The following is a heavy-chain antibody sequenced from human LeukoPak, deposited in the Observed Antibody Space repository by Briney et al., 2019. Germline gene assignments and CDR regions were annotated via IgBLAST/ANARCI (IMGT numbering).Heavy chain of an antibody. CDR3: ASTVSGLDAFDI. CDR1: GGSISSYY. J-gene: IGHJ3*02. Sequence: PSETLSLTCTVSGGSISSYYWSWIRQPPGKGLEWIGYIYTSGSTNYNPSLKSRVTISVDTSKNQFSLKLCSVTAADTAVYYCASTVSGLDAFDIWGQGTMVTVSS. D-gene: IGHD1-14*01. CDR2: IYTSGST. V-gene: IGHV4-4*09.